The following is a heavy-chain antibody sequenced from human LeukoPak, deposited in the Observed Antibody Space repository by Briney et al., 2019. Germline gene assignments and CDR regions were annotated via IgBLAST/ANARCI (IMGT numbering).Heavy chain of an antibody. CDR1: GYRFNSYW. V-gene: IGHV5-10-1*01. Sequence: GESLKISCKGSGYRFNSYWINWVRQMPGRGLEWMGTIDPSDSYTKYNPSFQGHVTIPADKSISTAYLQWSSLKASDIAMYYCARPLSSGYYGGGFDIWGQGTMVTVSS. D-gene: IGHD3-22*01. CDR2: IDPSDSYT. CDR3: ARPLSSGYYGGGFDI. J-gene: IGHJ3*02.